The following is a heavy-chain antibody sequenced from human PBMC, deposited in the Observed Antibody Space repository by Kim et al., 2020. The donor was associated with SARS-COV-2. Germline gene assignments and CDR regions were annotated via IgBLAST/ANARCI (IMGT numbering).Heavy chain of an antibody. CDR3: AREGSGSYNCPDP. D-gene: IGHD3-10*01. CDR1: GYTFDTFS. V-gene: IGHV1-3*01. CDR2: INGGNGKT. J-gene: IGHJ5*02. Sequence: ASVKVSCKASGYTFDTFSLYWLRQAPGQRFEWMGWINGGNGKTRYSQNFKGRVTFTRDASATTALRELTSLTLKDTAAYYCAREGSGSYNCPDPWGKGT.